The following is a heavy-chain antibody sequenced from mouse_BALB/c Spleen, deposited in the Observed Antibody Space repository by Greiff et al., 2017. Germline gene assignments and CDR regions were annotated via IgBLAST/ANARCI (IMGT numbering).Heavy chain of an antibody. CDR1: GFSLTSYG. J-gene: IGHJ3*01. V-gene: IGHV2-2*02. CDR2: IWSGGST. Sequence: QVQLKESGPGLVAPSQSLSITCTASGFSLTSYGVHWVRQSPGKGLEWLGVIWSGGSTDYNAAFISRLSISKDNSKSQVFFKMNSLQANDTAIYYCARDDSAWFAYWGQGTLVTVSA. CDR3: ARDDSAWFAY. D-gene: IGHD2-13*01.